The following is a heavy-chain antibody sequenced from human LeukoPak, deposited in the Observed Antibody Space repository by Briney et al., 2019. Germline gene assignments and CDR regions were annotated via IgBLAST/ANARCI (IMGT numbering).Heavy chain of an antibody. Sequence: PGGSLRLSCAASGFTFDDYAMHWVRQAPAKGLEWVSGISWNSGSIGYADSVKGRFTISRDNSKNTLFLQMNSLRVEDTAVYYCARDRDYSADYFDYWGQGTLVTVSS. CDR1: GFTFDDYA. CDR2: ISWNSGSI. J-gene: IGHJ4*02. V-gene: IGHV3-9*01. D-gene: IGHD2-21*01. CDR3: ARDRDYSADYFDY.